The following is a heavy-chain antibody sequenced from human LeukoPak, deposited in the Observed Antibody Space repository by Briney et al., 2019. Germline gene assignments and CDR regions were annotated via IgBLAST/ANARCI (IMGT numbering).Heavy chain of an antibody. D-gene: IGHD6-6*01. CDR1: GVTFSSYA. V-gene: IGHV1-69*05. J-gene: IGHJ6*03. Sequence: SLKVSCKASGVTFSSYAISWVRQAPGQGLEWMGGIIPIFGTASYAQKFQGRVTITTDESTSTAYMELSSLRSEDTAVYYCARALRIAARPEYYYYMDVWGKGTMVTVSS. CDR2: IIPIFGTA. CDR3: ARALRIAARPEYYYYMDV.